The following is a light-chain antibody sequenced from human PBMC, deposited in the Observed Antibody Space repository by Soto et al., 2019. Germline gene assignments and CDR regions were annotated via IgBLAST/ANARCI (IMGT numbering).Light chain of an antibody. CDR2: VAS. Sequence: EIVLTQSPGTLSLSPGERVTLSCRASQTISSSYLAWYQQKPGQAPRLLISVASIRATGIPDRFSGSGSGTDFTLTSSSLEPEDFAVFYCQQYGSSPFPFGPGTRVDFK. CDR1: QTISSSY. J-gene: IGKJ3*01. V-gene: IGKV3-20*01. CDR3: QQYGSSPFP.